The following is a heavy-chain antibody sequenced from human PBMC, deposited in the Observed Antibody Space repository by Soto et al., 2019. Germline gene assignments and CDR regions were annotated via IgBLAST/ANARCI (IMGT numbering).Heavy chain of an antibody. CDR3: AKAGEAARSYYYGMDV. Sequence: GGSLRLSCAASGFTFSSYAMSWVRQAPGKGLEWVSAIRGSGGSTYYADSVKGRFTISRDNSKNTLYLQMNSLRAEDTAVYYCAKAGEAARSYYYGMDVWGQGTTVTVSS. D-gene: IGHD6-6*01. CDR2: IRGSGGST. V-gene: IGHV3-23*01. CDR1: GFTFSSYA. J-gene: IGHJ6*02.